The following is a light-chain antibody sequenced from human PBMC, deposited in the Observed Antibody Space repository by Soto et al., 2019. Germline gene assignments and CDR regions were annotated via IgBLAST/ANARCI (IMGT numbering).Light chain of an antibody. CDR1: QSVNSY. CDR2: GAS. Sequence: EIVLTQSPATLSVSPCEIASLSCRASQSVNSYLAWYQHKPGQSPRLLIYGASNRATGIPDRFSGSGSGTDFTLTISRLEPEDFAVYYCQQYGSSGTFGQGTKV. V-gene: IGKV3-20*01. CDR3: QQYGSSGT. J-gene: IGKJ1*01.